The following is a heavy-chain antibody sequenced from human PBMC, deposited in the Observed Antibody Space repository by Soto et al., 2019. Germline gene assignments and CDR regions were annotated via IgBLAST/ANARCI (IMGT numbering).Heavy chain of an antibody. V-gene: IGHV1-3*05. CDR3: ARAVAVPADFDY. Sequence: QVRLVQSGAEEKKPGASVKVSCKASGYTFTGYAMHWVRQAPGQRLEWMGWINAGNGNTKNSQKFQGRVTITRDTSASTAYMELSSLRSEDTAVYYCARAVAVPADFDYWGQGTLVTVSS. J-gene: IGHJ4*02. D-gene: IGHD6-19*01. CDR2: INAGNGNT. CDR1: GYTFTGYA.